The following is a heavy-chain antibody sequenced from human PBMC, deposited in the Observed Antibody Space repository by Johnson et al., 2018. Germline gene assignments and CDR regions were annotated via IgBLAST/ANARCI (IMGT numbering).Heavy chain of an antibody. CDR3: AKEFVSGNGIFDPFDI. CDR2: IHGCDGGA. CDR1: GFAFGSFA. D-gene: IGHD1-26*01. J-gene: IGHJ3*02. V-gene: IGHV3-23*04. Sequence: VQLVQSGGDLVHPGGSLRLSCAASGFAFGSFAMSWVRQAPGKGLEWVSSIHGCDGGALYADSVRGRFTMSRDNSKNMLSREMNSLRVDDTARYYCAKEFVSGNGIFDPFDIRGRGTMVTVSS.